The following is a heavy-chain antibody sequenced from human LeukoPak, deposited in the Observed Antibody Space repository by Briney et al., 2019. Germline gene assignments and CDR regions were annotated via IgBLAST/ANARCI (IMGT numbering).Heavy chain of an antibody. CDR3: ARVSRVCSSTSCYPSRGAFDI. Sequence: ASVKVSCKASGYTFTSYGISWVRQAPGQGLEWMGWISAYNGNTNYAQKLQGRVTMTTDTSTSTAYMELRSLRSDDTAVYYCARVSRVCSSTSCYPSRGAFDIWGQGTMVTVSS. V-gene: IGHV1-18*01. J-gene: IGHJ3*02. CDR1: GYTFTSYG. CDR2: ISAYNGNT. D-gene: IGHD2-2*01.